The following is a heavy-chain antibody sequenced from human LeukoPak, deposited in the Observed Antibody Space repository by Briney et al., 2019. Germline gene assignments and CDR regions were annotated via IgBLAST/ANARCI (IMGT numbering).Heavy chain of an antibody. CDR1: GFTFSSYA. D-gene: IGHD6-13*01. CDR2: LSATGDIT. J-gene: IGHJ4*02. CDR3: AKDSHPLSSSSWFFES. Sequence: GGALRLSCAASGFTFSSYAMSWVRQAPGKGLYWGSSLSATGDITYYADSVKGRFPVSRDNSNSTVFLQMNSLRAEDTAVYYCAKDSHPLSSSSWFFESWGQGTLVTVSS. V-gene: IGHV3-23*01.